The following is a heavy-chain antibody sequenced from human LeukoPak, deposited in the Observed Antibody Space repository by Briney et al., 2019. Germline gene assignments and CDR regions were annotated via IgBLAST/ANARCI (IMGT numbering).Heavy chain of an antibody. Sequence: GASVKVSCKASGYTFTSYYMHWVRQAPGQGLEWMGIINPSGGSTSYAQKFQGRVTMTRGTSTSTVYMELSSLRSEDTAVYYCARGPLNDYDFWRNFDYWGQGTLVTVSS. CDR1: GYTFTSYY. CDR3: ARGPLNDYDFWRNFDY. CDR2: INPSGGST. D-gene: IGHD3-3*01. J-gene: IGHJ4*02. V-gene: IGHV1-46*01.